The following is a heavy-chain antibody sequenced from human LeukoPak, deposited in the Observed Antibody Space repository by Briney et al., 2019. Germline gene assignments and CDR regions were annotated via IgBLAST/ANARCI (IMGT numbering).Heavy chain of an antibody. CDR1: GFTFSDYG. V-gene: IGHV3-7*01. D-gene: IGHD6-19*01. Sequence: GGSLRLSCGASGFTFSDYGMNWLRQSPGKGLEWVANIKQDGSEKYYVDSVKGRFTISRDNAKNSQYLQMNSLRAEDTAVYYCASGGGWVFDNWGQGTLVTVSS. J-gene: IGHJ4*02. CDR2: IKQDGSEK. CDR3: ASGGGWVFDN.